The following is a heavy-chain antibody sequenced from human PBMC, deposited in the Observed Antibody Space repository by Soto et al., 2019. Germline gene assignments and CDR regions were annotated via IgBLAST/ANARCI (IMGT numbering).Heavy chain of an antibody. D-gene: IGHD6-19*01. V-gene: IGHV3-30*18. Sequence: QVQLVESGGGVVQPGRSLRLSCAASGFTFSSYGMHWVRQAPGKGLEWVAVISYDGSNKYYADSVKGRFTISRDNSKNTLYLQMNSLRAEDTAVYYCAKCYKGWYPASCYYYGMDVWGQGTTVTVSS. CDR3: AKCYKGWYPASCYYYGMDV. CDR2: ISYDGSNK. J-gene: IGHJ6*02. CDR1: GFTFSSYG.